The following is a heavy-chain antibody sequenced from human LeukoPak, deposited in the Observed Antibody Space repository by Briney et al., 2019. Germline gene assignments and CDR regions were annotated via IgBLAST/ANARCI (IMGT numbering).Heavy chain of an antibody. Sequence: PGGSLRLSCAASGFTFSSYVMSWVRQAPGKGLEWVSGISGSGGSTYYADSVKGRFPISRDNSKNTVNLQMNSLRVEDTAVYYCAKMAVAGSHNWFDPWGQGTLVTVSS. D-gene: IGHD6-19*01. CDR2: ISGSGGST. V-gene: IGHV3-23*01. J-gene: IGHJ5*02. CDR1: GFTFSSYV. CDR3: AKMAVAGSHNWFDP.